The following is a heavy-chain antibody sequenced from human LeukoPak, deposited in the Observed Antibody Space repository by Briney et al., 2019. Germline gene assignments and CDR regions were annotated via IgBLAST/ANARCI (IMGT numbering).Heavy chain of an antibody. V-gene: IGHV4-61*02. Sequence: SQTLSLTCTVSGGSISSDNYYWSWIRQPAGKGLEWIGRIYTSGSTKYNPSLKSRVTMSVDTSKNQFSLKLSSVTAADTAVYYCARVQRRYDSSGYYYDHYYYYYMDVWGEGATVTVSS. CDR1: GGSISSDNYY. J-gene: IGHJ6*03. CDR2: IYTSGST. D-gene: IGHD3-22*01. CDR3: ARVQRRYDSSGYYYDHYYYYYMDV.